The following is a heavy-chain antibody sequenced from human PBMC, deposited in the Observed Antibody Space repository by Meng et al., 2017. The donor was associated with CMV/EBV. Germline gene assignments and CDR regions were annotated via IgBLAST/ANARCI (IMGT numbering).Heavy chain of an antibody. Sequence: GSLRLSCTVSGGSISSSSSYWGWIRQPPGKGLEWIGSIYYSGSTYYNPSLKSRVTISADTSKNQFSLKLSSVTAADTAVYYCARDPPYYDILTGYLPSYCFDSWGQGTLVTVSS. CDR3: ARDPPYYDILTGYLPSYCFDS. CDR1: GGSISSSSSY. J-gene: IGHJ4*02. CDR2: IYYSGST. D-gene: IGHD3-9*01. V-gene: IGHV4-39*07.